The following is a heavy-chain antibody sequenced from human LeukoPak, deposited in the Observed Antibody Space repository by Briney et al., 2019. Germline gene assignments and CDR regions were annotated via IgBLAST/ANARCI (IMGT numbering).Heavy chain of an antibody. CDR2: ISWNSGSI. CDR3: VREGGSGWYSGWFDP. CDR1: GFTFDDYA. J-gene: IGHJ5*02. D-gene: IGHD6-19*01. V-gene: IGHV3-9*01. Sequence: GGSLRLACAASGFTFDDYAMHWVRQAPGKGLEWVSGISWNSGSIGYADSVRGRFTISRDNAKNSLYLQLNSLRAEDTALYYCVREGGSGWYSGWFDPWGQGTLVTVSS.